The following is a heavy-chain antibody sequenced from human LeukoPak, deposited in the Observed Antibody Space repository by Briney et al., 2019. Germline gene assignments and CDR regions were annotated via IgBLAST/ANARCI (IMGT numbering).Heavy chain of an antibody. Sequence: ASGTLCRSAAGYTFTRSGLDLDWVRQAPGQGLECVVWLRASSGATGYAQKFQGRIAMTPDTSISTVYMELRRPRPDDMSIYYCARDGRAQMVDFEHWGQGTLVTVSS. CDR3: ARDGRAQMVDFEH. J-gene: IGHJ4*02. CDR2: LRASSGAT. V-gene: IGHV1-2*02. CDR1: GYTFTRSGLD. D-gene: IGHD3-10*01.